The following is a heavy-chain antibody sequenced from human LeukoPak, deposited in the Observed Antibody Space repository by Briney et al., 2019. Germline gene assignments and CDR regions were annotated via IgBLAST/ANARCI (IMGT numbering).Heavy chain of an antibody. CDR1: GFSFSNYE. D-gene: IGHD4-17*01. CDR2: ISSSGSTI. V-gene: IGHV3-48*03. CDR3: ARDQDDYGDYWYLDL. J-gene: IGHJ2*01. Sequence: GGSLRLSCAASGFSFSNYEMNWVRQAPGKGLEWVSYISSSGSTIYYPDFVKGRFTISRDNAKNSLYLQMNRLRAEDTAVYYCARDQDDYGDYWYLDLWGRGTLVTVSS.